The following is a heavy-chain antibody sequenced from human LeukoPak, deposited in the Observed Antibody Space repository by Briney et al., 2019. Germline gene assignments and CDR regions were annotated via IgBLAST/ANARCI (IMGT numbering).Heavy chain of an antibody. V-gene: IGHV1-18*01. CDR2: FSAYNGNT. Sequence: LRESLKISCKGSGYTFTSYGISWVRQAPGQGLEWMGWFSAYNGNTNYAQKLQGRVTMTTDTSTSTAYMELRSLRSDDTAVYYCARRIVGATGGFFDYWGQGTLVTVSS. D-gene: IGHD1-26*01. J-gene: IGHJ4*02. CDR1: GYTFTSYG. CDR3: ARRIVGATGGFFDY.